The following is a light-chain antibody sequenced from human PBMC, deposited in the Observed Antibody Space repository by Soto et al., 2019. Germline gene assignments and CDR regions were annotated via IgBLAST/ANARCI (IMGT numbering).Light chain of an antibody. CDR3: QQFNSYLLT. CDR2: DAS. Sequence: AIQLTQSPSSLSASVGDRVTITCRASQGISSALAWYQQKPGKAPKLLIYDASSLESGVPSRFSGSGSGTDVTLTISSLQPEDFAAYYCQQFNSYLLTFGPGTKVDIK. CDR1: QGISSA. V-gene: IGKV1-13*02. J-gene: IGKJ3*01.